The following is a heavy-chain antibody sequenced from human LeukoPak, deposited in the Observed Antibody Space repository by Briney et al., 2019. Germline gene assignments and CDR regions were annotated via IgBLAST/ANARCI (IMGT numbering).Heavy chain of an antibody. V-gene: IGHV3-49*03. CDR3: TRAGRYCSGGSCYSFY. J-gene: IGHJ4*02. CDR1: GFTFGDYA. D-gene: IGHD2-15*01. CDR2: IRSKAHGGTT. Sequence: GGSLRVSCTASGFTFGDYAMSWFRQAPGEGLEWVGFIRSKAHGGTTEYAASVKGRFTISRDDSKSIAYLQMDSLKTEDTAVYYCTRAGRYCSGGSCYSFYWGQGTLVTVSS.